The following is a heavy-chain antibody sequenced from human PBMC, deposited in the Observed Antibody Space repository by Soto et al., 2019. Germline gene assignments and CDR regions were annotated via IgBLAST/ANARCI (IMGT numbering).Heavy chain of an antibody. CDR1: GGSISSSSYY. D-gene: IGHD3-10*01. Sequence: SETLSLTCSVSGGSISSSSYYWGWIRQPPGKGLEWIGSIYYSGSTYYNPSLKSRVTISVDTSKNQFSLKLSSVTAADTAVYYCAKGGSGSYSNAFDIWGQGTMVTVS. V-gene: IGHV4-39*01. CDR3: AKGGSGSYSNAFDI. CDR2: IYYSGST. J-gene: IGHJ3*02.